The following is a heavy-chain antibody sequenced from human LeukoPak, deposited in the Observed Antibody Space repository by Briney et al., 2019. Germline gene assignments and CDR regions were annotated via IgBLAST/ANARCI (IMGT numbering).Heavy chain of an antibody. CDR3: ARDRGGSYGDWFDP. J-gene: IGHJ5*02. D-gene: IGHD1-26*01. V-gene: IGHV3-30-3*01. Sequence: PGRSLRLSCAASGFTFSSYAMHWVRQAPGKGLEWVAVISYDGSNKYYADSVKGRFTISRDNSKNTLYLQMNSLRAEDTAVYYCARDRGGSYGDWFDPWGQGTLVTVSS. CDR1: GFTFSSYA. CDR2: ISYDGSNK.